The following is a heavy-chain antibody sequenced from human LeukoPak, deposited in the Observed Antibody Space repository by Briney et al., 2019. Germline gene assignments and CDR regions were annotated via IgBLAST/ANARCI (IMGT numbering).Heavy chain of an antibody. CDR1: GGTFSSYA. V-gene: IGHV1-69*05. J-gene: IGHJ3*02. D-gene: IGHD2-2*01. Sequence: SVKVSCKASGGTFSSYAISWVRQAPGQGLEWMGGIIPIFGTANYAQKFRGRVTITTDESTSTAYMELSSLRSEDTAVYYCARGAVVPAAIPLGAFDIWGQGTMVTVSS. CDR3: ARGAVVPAAIPLGAFDI. CDR2: IIPIFGTA.